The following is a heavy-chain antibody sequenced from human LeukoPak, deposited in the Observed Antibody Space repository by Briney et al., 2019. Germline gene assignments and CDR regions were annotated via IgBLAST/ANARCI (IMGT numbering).Heavy chain of an antibody. CDR2: ISSSGSTI. D-gene: IGHD6-19*01. CDR3: ASGSSGLYYDY. Sequence: PGGSLRLSCAASGFTFSSYAMSWVRQAPGKGPEWVSYISSSGSTIYYADSVKGRFTISRDNAKNSLYLQMNSLRAEDTAVYYCASGSSGLYYDYWGQGTLVTVSS. J-gene: IGHJ4*02. CDR1: GFTFSSYA. V-gene: IGHV3-48*04.